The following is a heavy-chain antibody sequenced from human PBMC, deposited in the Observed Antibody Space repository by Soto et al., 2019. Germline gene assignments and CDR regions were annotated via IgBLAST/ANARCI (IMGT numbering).Heavy chain of an antibody. CDR2: IIPILGIA. CDR3: AKYTITMVRGVIIALYYYCYYMDV. CDR1: GGTFSSYT. D-gene: IGHD3-10*01. Sequence: QVQLVQSGAEVKKPGSSVKVSCKASGGTFSSYTISWVRQAPGQGLEWMGRIIPILGIANYAQKFQGRVTSSADKSTSTAYMELSSVRCEDTAVYYCAKYTITMVRGVIIALYYYCYYMDVWGKGTTVTVSS. V-gene: IGHV1-69*02. J-gene: IGHJ6*03.